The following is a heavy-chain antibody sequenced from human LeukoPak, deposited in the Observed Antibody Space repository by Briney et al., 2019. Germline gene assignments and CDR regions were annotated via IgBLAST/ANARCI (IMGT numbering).Heavy chain of an antibody. CDR2: IYYSGST. CDR3: ARGGYSYGYPLWFDP. V-gene: IGHV4-39*07. CDR1: GGSISSSSYY. D-gene: IGHD5-18*01. Sequence: PSETLSLTCTVSGGSISSSSYYWGWIRQPPGKGLEWIGSIYYSGSTYYNPSLKSRVTISVDTSKNQFSLKLSSVTAADTAVYYCARGGYSYGYPLWFDPWGQGTLVTVSS. J-gene: IGHJ5*02.